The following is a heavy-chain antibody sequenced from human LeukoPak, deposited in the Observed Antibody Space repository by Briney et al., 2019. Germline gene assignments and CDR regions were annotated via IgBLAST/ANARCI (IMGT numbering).Heavy chain of an antibody. CDR2: INPSGGST. V-gene: IGHV1-46*01. J-gene: IGHJ4*02. D-gene: IGHD3-3*01. Sequence: ASVKVSFKASGYTFTSYYMHWVRQAPGQGLEWMGIINPSGGSTSYAQKFQGRVTMTRDTSTSTVYMELSSLRSEDTAVYYCARGPFGNDFWSGYYTDIDYWGQGTLVTVSS. CDR3: ARGPFGNDFWSGYYTDIDY. CDR1: GYTFTSYY.